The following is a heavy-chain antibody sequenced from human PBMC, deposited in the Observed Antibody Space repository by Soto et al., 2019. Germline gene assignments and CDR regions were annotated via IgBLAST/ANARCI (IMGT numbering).Heavy chain of an antibody. CDR2: IYPDDSDT. CDR3: ARRSTIFRVVTKRAFDI. CDR1: GYIFTSYW. J-gene: IGHJ3*02. D-gene: IGHD3-3*01. V-gene: IGHV5-51*01. Sequence: GESLKISCKGSGYIFTSYWIGWVRQMPGKGLEWMGIIYPDDSDTRYSPSFQGQVTMSADKSISTAYLQWSSLKASDTAMYYCARRSTIFRVVTKRAFDIWGQGTMVTVSS.